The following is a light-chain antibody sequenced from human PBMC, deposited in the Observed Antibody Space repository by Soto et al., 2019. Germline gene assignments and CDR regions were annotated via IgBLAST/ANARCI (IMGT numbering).Light chain of an antibody. V-gene: IGKV1-8*01. CDR1: QGISSY. Sequence: RMTQSPSSLSASTGDRVTITCRASQGISSYLAWYQQKPGKAPKLLIYAASTLQSGVPSRFSGSGSGTDFTLTISCLQSEDFATYYCQQYYSYPLTFGGGTKVDI. J-gene: IGKJ4*01. CDR2: AAS. CDR3: QQYYSYPLT.